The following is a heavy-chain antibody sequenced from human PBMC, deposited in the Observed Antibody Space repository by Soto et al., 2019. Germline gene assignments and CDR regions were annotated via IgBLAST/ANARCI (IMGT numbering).Heavy chain of an antibody. V-gene: IGHV4-61*01. CDR2: IYYSGST. D-gene: IGHD4-17*01. CDR3: ARGGSDYGDLLDY. J-gene: IGHJ4*02. CDR1: GGSVSSGSYY. Sequence: QVQLQESGPGLVKPSETLSLTCTVSGGSVSSGSYYWCWIRQPPGKGLEWVGYIYYSGSTNYTPSLQSRLTISVDTSKNHFSLKLSSVTAADTAVYYCARGGSDYGDLLDYWGQGTLVTVSS.